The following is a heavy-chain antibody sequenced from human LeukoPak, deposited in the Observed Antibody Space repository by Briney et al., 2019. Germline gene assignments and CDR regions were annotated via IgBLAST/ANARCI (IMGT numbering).Heavy chain of an antibody. J-gene: IGHJ3*02. Sequence: GGSLRLSCAASGFSFNIYEMNWVRQAPGKGLEWVSSISSSSSYIYYADSVKGRFTISRDNAKNSLYLQMNSLRAEDTAVYYCARDHSVRGSYLSDAFDIWGQGTMVTVSS. CDR3: ARDHSVRGSYLSDAFDI. V-gene: IGHV3-21*01. CDR1: GFSFNIYE. CDR2: ISSSSSYI. D-gene: IGHD1-26*01.